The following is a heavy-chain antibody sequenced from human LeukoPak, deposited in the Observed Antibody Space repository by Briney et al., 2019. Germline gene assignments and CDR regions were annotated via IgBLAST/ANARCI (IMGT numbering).Heavy chain of an antibody. CDR2: IRSNGETV. CDR1: GFTFSSCS. D-gene: IGHD1-1*01. J-gene: IGHJ4*02. V-gene: IGHV3-23*01. Sequence: GGSLRLSCAASGFTFSSCSMNWVRQAPGKGLEWVSAIRSNGETVYNADSVKGRFTVSRENSRQTLFLQMSSLRVEDTATYYCAKGQELDDGVFDSWGQGTLVTVSS. CDR3: AKGQELDDGVFDS.